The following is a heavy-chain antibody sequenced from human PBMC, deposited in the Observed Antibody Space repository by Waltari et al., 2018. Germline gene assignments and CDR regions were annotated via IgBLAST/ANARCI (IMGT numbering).Heavy chain of an antibody. Sequence: QVQLQQWGAGLLKPSETLSLTCAVYGGSFSGYYWSWIRQPPGKGLEWIGEINHSGSNNYNPALKSRVTISGDTSKNQFSLKLSSVTAADTAVYYCARVGPARYASYGFNWFDPWGQGTLVTVSS. CDR1: GGSFSGYY. D-gene: IGHD5-18*01. V-gene: IGHV4-34*01. CDR3: ARVGPARYASYGFNWFDP. CDR2: INHSGSN. J-gene: IGHJ5*02.